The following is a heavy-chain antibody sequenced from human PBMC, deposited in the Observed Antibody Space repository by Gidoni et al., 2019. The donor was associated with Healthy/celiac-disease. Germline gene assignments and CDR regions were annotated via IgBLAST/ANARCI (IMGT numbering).Heavy chain of an antibody. D-gene: IGHD4-17*01. Sequence: QVQLVQSGAEVKKPGSSVKVSCKASGGNFSSDAISWVRQAPGQGLEWMVGIIPIFGTANYAQKFQGRVTITADESTSTAYMELSSLRSEDTAVYYCAYEPRGTVTTRNDYWGQGTLVTVSS. CDR2: IIPIFGTA. V-gene: IGHV1-69*01. CDR1: GGNFSSDA. CDR3: AYEPRGTVTTRNDY. J-gene: IGHJ4*02.